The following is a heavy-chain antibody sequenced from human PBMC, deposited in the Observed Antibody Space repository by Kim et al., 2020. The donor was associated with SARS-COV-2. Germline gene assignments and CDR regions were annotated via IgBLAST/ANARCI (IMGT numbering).Heavy chain of an antibody. CDR1: GGSISSSSYY. V-gene: IGHV4-39*07. D-gene: IGHD3-10*01. Sequence: SETLSLTCTVSGGSISSSSYYWGWIRQPPGKGLEWIGSIYYSGCTYYNPSLKSRVTISVDTSKSQFSLKLSSVTAADTAVYYCTSYYYGSGSPHYGMDV. J-gene: IGHJ6*01. CDR3: TSYYYGSGSPHYGMDV. CDR2: IYYSGCT.